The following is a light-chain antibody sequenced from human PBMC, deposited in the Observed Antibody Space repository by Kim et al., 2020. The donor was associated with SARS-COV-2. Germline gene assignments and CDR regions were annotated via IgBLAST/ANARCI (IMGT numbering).Light chain of an antibody. CDR2: YAS. V-gene: IGKV3-11*01. CDR3: KPRSNMPPLIT. Sequence: PGDRATLSCRASQSVNNYLAWYQQRHGQAPRLPISYASNRATGVPARFSGSGSGADLTLTISSSAAEDFAVYYCKPRSNMPPLITFCQGTRLEIK. J-gene: IGKJ5*01. CDR1: QSVNNY.